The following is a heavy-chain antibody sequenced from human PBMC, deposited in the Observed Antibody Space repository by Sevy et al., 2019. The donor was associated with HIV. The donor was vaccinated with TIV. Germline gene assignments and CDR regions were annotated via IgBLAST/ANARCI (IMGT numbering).Heavy chain of an antibody. D-gene: IGHD1-1*01. CDR3: ARGALERDFDY. Sequence: SETLSLTCAVYGGSFSGYYWSWIRQPPGKGLEWIGEINHSGSTNYNPSLKSRVTISVDTSKNQFSLKLSSVTAADTAVYYCARGALERDFDYWGQGTLVTVSS. J-gene: IGHJ4*02. CDR2: INHSGST. V-gene: IGHV4-34*01. CDR1: GGSFSGYY.